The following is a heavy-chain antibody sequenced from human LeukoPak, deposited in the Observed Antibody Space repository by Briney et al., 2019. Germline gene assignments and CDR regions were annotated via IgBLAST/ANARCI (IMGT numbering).Heavy chain of an antibody. CDR1: GLTFSSYW. CDR2: IKQDGSER. Sequence: GGSLRLSCAASGLTFSSYWMSWVRQAPGKGLEWVANIKQDGSERNYVESVKGRFTISRDSAKNSLYLQMNSLRADDTAVFYCATGRIVGAAEGWGQGTLVTVSS. V-gene: IGHV3-7*02. CDR3: ATGRIVGAAEG. D-gene: IGHD1-26*01. J-gene: IGHJ4*02.